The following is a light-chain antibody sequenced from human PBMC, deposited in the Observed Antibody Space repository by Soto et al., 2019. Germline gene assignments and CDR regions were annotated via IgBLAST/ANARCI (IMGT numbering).Light chain of an antibody. J-gene: IGKJ5*01. Sequence: DIHMTQSPSTLSASVGDIVTMTFRASQSISGWLAWYQQKPGKAPKLLVYASSILQGGVPSRFTGTGSGTDFTLTISSLQPEDFAIYYCQQSFDTSYTFGQGTRLEIK. V-gene: IGKV1-39*01. CDR1: QSISGW. CDR2: ASS. CDR3: QQSFDTSYT.